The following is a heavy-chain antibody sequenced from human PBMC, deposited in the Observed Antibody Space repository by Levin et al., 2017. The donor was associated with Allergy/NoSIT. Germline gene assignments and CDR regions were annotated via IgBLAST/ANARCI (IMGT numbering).Heavy chain of an antibody. Sequence: ASVKVSCKASGYTFTSYAMHWVRQAPGQRLEWMGWINAGNGNTKYSQKFQGRVTITRDTSASTAYMELSSLRSEDTAVYYCARVPRYTNGMDVWGQGTTVTVSS. CDR1: GYTFTSYA. V-gene: IGHV1-3*01. CDR3: ARVPRYTNGMDV. CDR2: INAGNGNT. J-gene: IGHJ6*02. D-gene: IGHD1-1*01.